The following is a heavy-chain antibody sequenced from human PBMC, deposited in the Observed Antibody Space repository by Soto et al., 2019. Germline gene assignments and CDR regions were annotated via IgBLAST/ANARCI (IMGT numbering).Heavy chain of an antibody. J-gene: IGHJ4*02. CDR3: ARRAETNGWNGFGADKYYFDF. CDR2: MNPSTGKS. D-gene: IGHD1-1*01. V-gene: IGHV1-8*01. CDR1: GYTFTSYD. Sequence: VKVSCKTSGYTFTSYDIYWVRQATGQGLEWMGWMNPSTGKSRYAQKFQDRVTMTSDTSISTAHMELSSLRYEDTAVYYCARRAETNGWNGFGADKYYFDFWGQGTLVTVSS.